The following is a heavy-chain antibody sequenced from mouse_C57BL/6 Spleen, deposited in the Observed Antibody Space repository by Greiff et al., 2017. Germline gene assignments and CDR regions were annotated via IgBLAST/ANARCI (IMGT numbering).Heavy chain of an antibody. D-gene: IGHD6-1*01. CDR1: GYTFTSYW. Sequence: VQLQQSGTVLARPGASVKMSCKTSGYTFTSYWMHWVKQRPGKGLEWIGAINPGNGDTSYNQKFKGKAKLTAVTSASTAYMEISSLTNEDSAVYYCARSRGSSYLYFDVWGTGTTVTVSS. CDR3: ARSRGSSYLYFDV. CDR2: INPGNGDT. J-gene: IGHJ1*03. V-gene: IGHV1-5*01.